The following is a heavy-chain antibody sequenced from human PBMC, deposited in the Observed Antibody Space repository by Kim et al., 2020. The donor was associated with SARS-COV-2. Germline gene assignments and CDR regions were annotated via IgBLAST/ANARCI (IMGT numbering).Heavy chain of an antibody. J-gene: IGHJ4*02. Sequence: GESMKISCQTSGYSFTNHWIGWVRQKAGKGLEYMGIIYTRDSDTRYCPSFEGQVTISVDKAINNVYLQWSSLKASDTAMYYCVKLGTAFGDLPDFWGQGTQVTVSS. D-gene: IGHD3-10*01. CDR1: GYSFTNHW. V-gene: IGHV5-51*01. CDR3: VKLGTAFGDLPDF. CDR2: IYTRDSDT.